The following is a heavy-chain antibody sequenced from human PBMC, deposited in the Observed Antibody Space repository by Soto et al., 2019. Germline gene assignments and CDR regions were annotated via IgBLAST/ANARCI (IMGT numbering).Heavy chain of an antibody. CDR2: ISRDGTTT. Sequence: DVPLVESGGGLIQPGGSLRLSCAASGLPFSSFWMHWVRQAPGKGLVWVARISRDGTTTTYADAVKGRFTISRDNAKNTQFLLMTNVTTDDTAVYYCVRGVGASSGAFDVWGQGTMVTVSS. V-gene: IGHV3-74*01. CDR3: VRGVGASSGAFDV. J-gene: IGHJ3*01. CDR1: GLPFSSFW. D-gene: IGHD1-26*01.